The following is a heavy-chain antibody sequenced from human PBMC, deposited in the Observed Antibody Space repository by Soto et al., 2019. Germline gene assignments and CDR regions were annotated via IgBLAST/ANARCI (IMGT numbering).Heavy chain of an antibody. Sequence: WWCMRLSCASSGYSVSSSAVAVALQTPRKGREWVSAISGSGGSTYYAASVKGRFTISRDNSKNTLYLQMNSLRAEDTAVYYCAKYSSGWYQETHFDYWGNGTLVTVSS. CDR3: AKYSSGWYQETHFDY. D-gene: IGHD6-19*01. CDR2: ISGSGGST. CDR1: GYSVSSSA. J-gene: IGHJ4*01. V-gene: IGHV3-23*01.